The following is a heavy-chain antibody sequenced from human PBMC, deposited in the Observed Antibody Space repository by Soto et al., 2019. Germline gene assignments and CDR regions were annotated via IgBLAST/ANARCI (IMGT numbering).Heavy chain of an antibody. J-gene: IGHJ4*02. V-gene: IGHV3-30-3*01. D-gene: IGHD2-2*01. Sequence: PGGSLRLSCAASGFTFSTHAMHWVRQAPGKGLECVAIVSFDGSNKYYADSVKGRFTISRDNSKNTLYLQMNSLTAEDTAVYYCARDPPTYCSSTSCYPIDYWGQGTLVTVSS. CDR2: VSFDGSNK. CDR3: ARDPPTYCSSTSCYPIDY. CDR1: GFTFSTHA.